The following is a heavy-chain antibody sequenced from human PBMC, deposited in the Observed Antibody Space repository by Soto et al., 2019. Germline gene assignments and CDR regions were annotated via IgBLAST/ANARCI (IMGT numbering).Heavy chain of an antibody. Sequence: ERQLVESGGGLVQSGGSLKLSCAASGFTLSGSDIHWVRQASGKGLEWVGRIRSKSNNFATSYAESVRGRFSISRDDSDNTASLQMRSLKTEDTAIYYCTRHEEGINMVFYGMDVWGQGTTVTVSS. V-gene: IGHV3-73*02. J-gene: IGHJ6*02. D-gene: IGHD2-8*01. CDR1: GFTLSGSD. CDR2: IRSKSNNFAT. CDR3: TRHEEGINMVFYGMDV.